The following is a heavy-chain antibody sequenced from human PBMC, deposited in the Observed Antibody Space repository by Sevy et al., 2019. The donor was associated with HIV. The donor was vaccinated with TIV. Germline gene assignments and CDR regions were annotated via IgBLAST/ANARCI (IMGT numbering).Heavy chain of an antibody. CDR3: ARETSIVGATNDAFDI. Sequence: GGSLRLSCAASGFTFSSYSMNWVRQAPGKGLEWVSSISSSSSYIYYADSVKGRFTISRDNAKNSLYLQMNSLRAEDTAVYYWARETSIVGATNDAFDIWGQGTMVTVSS. CDR1: GFTFSSYS. CDR2: ISSSSSYI. V-gene: IGHV3-21*01. D-gene: IGHD1-26*01. J-gene: IGHJ3*02.